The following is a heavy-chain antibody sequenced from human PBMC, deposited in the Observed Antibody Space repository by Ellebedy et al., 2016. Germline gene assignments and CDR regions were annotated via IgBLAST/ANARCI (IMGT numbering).Heavy chain of an antibody. D-gene: IGHD3-22*01. CDR3: ARDPMIWIFDY. Sequence: GGSLRLSCAVSGFALSSYSMSWVRQAPGKGLEWVSGISGSGGSTYYADSVKGRFTISRDNSKNTLYLQMNSLRAEDTAVYYCARDPMIWIFDYWGQGTLVTVSS. CDR2: ISGSGGST. V-gene: IGHV3-23*01. J-gene: IGHJ4*02. CDR1: GFALSSYS.